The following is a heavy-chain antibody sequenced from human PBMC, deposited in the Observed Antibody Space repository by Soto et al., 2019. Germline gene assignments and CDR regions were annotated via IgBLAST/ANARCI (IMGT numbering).Heavy chain of an antibody. Sequence: GGSLRLSCAASGFTFSSYAMSWVRQAPGKGLEWVSAISGSGGSTYYADSVKGRFTISRDNSKNTLYLQMNSLRAEDTAVYYCAKDGPYSSSALPALHNWFDPWGQGTLVTVSS. CDR2: ISGSGGST. V-gene: IGHV3-23*01. J-gene: IGHJ5*02. CDR1: GFTFSSYA. CDR3: AKDGPYSSSALPALHNWFDP. D-gene: IGHD6-6*01.